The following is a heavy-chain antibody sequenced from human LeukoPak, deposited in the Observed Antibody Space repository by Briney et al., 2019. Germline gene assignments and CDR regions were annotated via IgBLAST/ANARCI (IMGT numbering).Heavy chain of an antibody. D-gene: IGHD4-17*01. J-gene: IGHJ4*02. CDR1: GGSISSYY. Sequence: SETLSLTCTVYGGSISSYYWSWIRQPPGKGMEWIGYIYYSGSTNYNPSLKSRVTISVDTSKNQFSLKLSSVTAADTAVYYCARWDYGDYVGFDYWGQGTLVTVSS. CDR3: ARWDYGDYVGFDY. CDR2: IYYSGST. V-gene: IGHV4-59*01.